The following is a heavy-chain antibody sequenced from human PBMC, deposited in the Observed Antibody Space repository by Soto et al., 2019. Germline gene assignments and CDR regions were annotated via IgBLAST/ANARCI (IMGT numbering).Heavy chain of an antibody. J-gene: IGHJ4*02. V-gene: IGHV2-26*01. CDR3: VRTTLYCGGDCYPDY. D-gene: IGHD2-21*02. CDR2: IYAIDVE. CDR1: GFSLSNVRMG. Sequence: QVTLKEPGPVLVKPTETLTLTCTVSGFSLSNVRMGVSWIRQPPGKALEWLAHIYAIDVEAYSPSLKTRLTIPKDTSKCQVLLTITNMEPIDTDTYYCVRTTLYCGGDCYPDYWGQGTLVTVSS.